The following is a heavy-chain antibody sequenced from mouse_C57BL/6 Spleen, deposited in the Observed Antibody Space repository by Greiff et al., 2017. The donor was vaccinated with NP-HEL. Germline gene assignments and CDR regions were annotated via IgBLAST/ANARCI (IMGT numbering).Heavy chain of an antibody. CDR3: ATDGRGFAY. CDR1: GYTFTSYW. V-gene: IGHV1-69*01. D-gene: IGHD1-1*01. CDR2: IDPSDSYT. J-gene: IGHJ3*01. Sequence: QVQLQQPGAELVMPGASVKLSCKASGYTFTSYWMHWVKQRPGQGLEWIGEIDPSDSYTNYNQKFKGKSTLTVDKSSSTAYMQLSSLTSEDSAVYFCATDGRGFAYWGQGTLVTVSA.